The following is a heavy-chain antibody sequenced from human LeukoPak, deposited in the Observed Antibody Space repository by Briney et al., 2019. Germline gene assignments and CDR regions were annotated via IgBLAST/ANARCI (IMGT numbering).Heavy chain of an antibody. Sequence: GGSLRLSCAASGFTFSSYAMSWVRQAPGKGLEWLSAISGSGGSTYYADSVKGRFTISRDNSKNTLYLQMNSLRAEDTAVYYCAKDRLRYFDWLDHFDYWGQGTLVTVSS. CDR2: ISGSGGST. V-gene: IGHV3-23*01. J-gene: IGHJ4*02. CDR3: AKDRLRYFDWLDHFDY. D-gene: IGHD3-9*01. CDR1: GFTFSSYA.